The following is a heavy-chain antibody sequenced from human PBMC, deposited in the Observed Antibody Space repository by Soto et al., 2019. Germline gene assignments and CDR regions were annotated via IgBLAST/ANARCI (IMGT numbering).Heavy chain of an antibody. CDR2: IKQDGSEK. V-gene: IGHV3-7*01. J-gene: IGHJ4*02. D-gene: IGHD3-10*01. CDR3: AREDDYYGEYYFDY. Sequence: GSLRLSCAASGFTFSSYWMSWVRQAPGKGLEWVANIKQDGSEKYYVDSVKGRFTISRDNAKNSLYLQMNSLRAEDTAVYYCAREDDYYGEYYFDYWGQGTLVTVSS. CDR1: GFTFSSYW.